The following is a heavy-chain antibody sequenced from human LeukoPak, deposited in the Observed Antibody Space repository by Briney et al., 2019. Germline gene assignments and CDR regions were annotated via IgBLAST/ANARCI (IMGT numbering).Heavy chain of an antibody. D-gene: IGHD2-2*01. J-gene: IGHJ6*02. CDR1: GFTFSNYA. CDR2: ITGSGDST. CDR3: AKVKVPAASYYYYAMDV. V-gene: IGHV3-23*01. Sequence: GGSLRLSCAASGFTFSNYAMSWVRQAPGKGLEWVSGITGSGDSTYYPDSVKGRFTISRDNSKITLYLQMNRLRAGDTAVYYCAKVKVPAASYYYYAMDVWGQGTTVTVSS.